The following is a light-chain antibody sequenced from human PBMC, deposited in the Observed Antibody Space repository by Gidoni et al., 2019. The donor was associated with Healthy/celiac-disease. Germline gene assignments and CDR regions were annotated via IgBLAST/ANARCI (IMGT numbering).Light chain of an antibody. V-gene: IGLV3-10*01. CDR1: SLSKKN. CDR3: YSTDSSGNLL. J-gene: IGLJ2*01. CDR2: EDS. Sequence: SYDLTQPPSVSVSPGQTARITCSGDSLSKKNAYWYQQKSGQAPVLVMYEDSKRPSGIPERFAGSSSGTMATLTISGAQVEDEADYYCYSTDSSGNLLFGGGTKLTVL.